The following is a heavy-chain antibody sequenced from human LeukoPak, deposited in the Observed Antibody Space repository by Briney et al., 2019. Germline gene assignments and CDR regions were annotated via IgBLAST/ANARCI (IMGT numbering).Heavy chain of an antibody. D-gene: IGHD2-21*02. V-gene: IGHV1-18*01. J-gene: IGHJ5*02. CDR2: ISPYDGDT. CDR3: ARDYCTRGGDCYKEDLFNP. Sequence: ASVNVSFKASGYTFAIYVISWVRQAPGQGLEWMAWISPYDGDTNYAQNFEGRVTMTTETSTSTAYMELRSLRSDDTAIYYCARDYCTRGGDCYKEDLFNPWGQGTLVTVSS. CDR1: GYTFAIYV.